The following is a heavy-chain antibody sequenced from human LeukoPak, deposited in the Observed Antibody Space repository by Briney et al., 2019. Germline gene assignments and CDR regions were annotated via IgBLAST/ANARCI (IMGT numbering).Heavy chain of an antibody. CDR3: ARRKSSSYGV. CDR2: IYYSGST. V-gene: IGHV4-59*01. Sequence: SETLSLTCTVSGGSISSYYWSWIRQPPGKGLEWIGYIYYSGSTNYNPSLKSRVIISVDTSKNQISLKLSSVTAADTAVYYCARRKSSSYGVWGKGTTVTISS. J-gene: IGHJ6*04. D-gene: IGHD5-18*01. CDR1: GGSISSYY.